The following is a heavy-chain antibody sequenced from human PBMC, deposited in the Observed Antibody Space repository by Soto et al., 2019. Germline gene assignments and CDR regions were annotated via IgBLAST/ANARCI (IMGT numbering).Heavy chain of an antibody. D-gene: IGHD3-9*01. CDR1: GFTFSSYA. J-gene: IGHJ4*02. CDR3: AKVEDYDILTGPDY. Sequence: PGGSLRLSCAASGFTFSSYAMSWVRQAPGKGLEWVSAISGSGGSTYYADSVKGRFTISRDNSKNTLYLQTNSLRAEDTAVYYCAKVEDYDILTGPDYWGQGTLVTVSS. V-gene: IGHV3-23*01. CDR2: ISGSGGST.